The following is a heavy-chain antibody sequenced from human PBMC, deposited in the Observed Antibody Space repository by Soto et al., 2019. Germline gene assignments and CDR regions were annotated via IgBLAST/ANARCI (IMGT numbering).Heavy chain of an antibody. Sequence: QVQLVESGGGMVQPGRSLRLSCAASGFTFSSYAMHWVRQAPGKGLEWVAVISYDGSNKYYADSVKGRFTISRDNSKNTLYLQMNSLRAEDTAVYYCARGTNYYDSSGYYPETDYWGQGTLVTVSS. J-gene: IGHJ4*02. CDR3: ARGTNYYDSSGYYPETDY. CDR2: ISYDGSNK. V-gene: IGHV3-30-3*01. D-gene: IGHD3-22*01. CDR1: GFTFSSYA.